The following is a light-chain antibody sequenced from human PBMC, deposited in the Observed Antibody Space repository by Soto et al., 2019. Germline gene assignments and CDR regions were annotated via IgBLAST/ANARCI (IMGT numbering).Light chain of an antibody. Sequence: EIVLTQSPGTLSLSPGERATLSCRASQSVSSSYLAWYQQKPGQAPRLLIYGASRRATGIPDRFSGRGSGTGFLLTISRLEPEHFAVYYCQQYGSSPPWTVGQGTEVEI. CDR2: GAS. V-gene: IGKV3-20*01. CDR1: QSVSSSY. J-gene: IGKJ1*01. CDR3: QQYGSSPPWT.